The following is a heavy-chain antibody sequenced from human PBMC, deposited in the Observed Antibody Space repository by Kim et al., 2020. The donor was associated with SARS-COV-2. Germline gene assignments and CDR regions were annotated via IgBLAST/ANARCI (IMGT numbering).Heavy chain of an antibody. D-gene: IGHD3-22*01. CDR2: ISYDGSNK. Sequence: GGSLRLSCAASGFTFSSYGMHWVRQAPGKGLEWVAVISYDGSNKYYADSVKGRFTISRDNSKNTLYLQMNSLRAEDTAVYYCAKAYYYDSSGYYGHFKH. CDR3: AKAYYYDSSGYYGHFKH. V-gene: IGHV3-30*18. CDR1: GFTFSSYG. J-gene: IGHJ1*01.